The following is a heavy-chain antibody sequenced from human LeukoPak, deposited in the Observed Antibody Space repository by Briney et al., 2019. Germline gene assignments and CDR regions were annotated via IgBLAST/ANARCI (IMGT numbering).Heavy chain of an antibody. CDR1: GFTFSSYA. J-gene: IGHJ4*02. Sequence: GGSLRLSCAASGFTFSSYAMSRVRQAPGKGLEWVSYISSSGSTIYYADSVKGRFTISRDNAKNSLYLQMNSLRAEDTAVYYCASSYDSSGYYYYGIDYWGQGTLVTVSS. D-gene: IGHD3-22*01. CDR3: ASSYDSSGYYYYGIDY. V-gene: IGHV3-48*03. CDR2: ISSSGSTI.